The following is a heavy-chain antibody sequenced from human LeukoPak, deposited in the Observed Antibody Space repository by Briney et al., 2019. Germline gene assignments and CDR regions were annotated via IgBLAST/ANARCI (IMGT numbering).Heavy chain of an antibody. Sequence: ASVKVSCKASGYSFSGYCVHWVRPAPGQGLEWMGWINPNSGGTNSAQKFQGRVSMTRDTSISTAYMELSRLTSDDTAVYYCARGWGAIAVHGTTDYCGPGTLVTVSS. D-gene: IGHD6-19*01. V-gene: IGHV1-2*02. J-gene: IGHJ4*02. CDR1: GYSFSGYC. CDR2: INPNSGGT. CDR3: ARGWGAIAVHGTTDY.